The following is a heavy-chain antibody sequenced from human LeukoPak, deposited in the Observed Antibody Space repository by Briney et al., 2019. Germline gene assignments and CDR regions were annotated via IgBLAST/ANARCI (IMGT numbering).Heavy chain of an antibody. CDR1: GDSISSGGYS. D-gene: IGHD3-16*01. V-gene: IGHV4-30-2*01. CDR2: IYHSGST. CDR3: AGGLTPTGNDY. Sequence: PSETLSLTCAVSGDSISSGGYSWSWIRQPPGKGLEWIGYIYHSGSTYYNPSLKSRVTISVDRSKNQFSLKLSSVTAADTAVYYCAGGLTPTGNDYWGQGTLVTVSS. J-gene: IGHJ4*02.